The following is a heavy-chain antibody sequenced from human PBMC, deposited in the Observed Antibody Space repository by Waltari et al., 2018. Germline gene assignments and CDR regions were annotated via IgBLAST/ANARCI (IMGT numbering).Heavy chain of an antibody. J-gene: IGHJ3*02. V-gene: IGHV1-46*01. Sequence: QVQLVQSGAEVKKPGASVKVSCKASGYTFTSYYMPWLRQAPGQGLEWMGIINPSGGSTSYAQKFQGRVTITADKSTSTAYMELSSLRSEDTAVYYCARDVPYSSSSGAFDIWGQGTMVTVSS. CDR2: INPSGGST. D-gene: IGHD6-6*01. CDR1: GYTFTSYY. CDR3: ARDVPYSSSSGAFDI.